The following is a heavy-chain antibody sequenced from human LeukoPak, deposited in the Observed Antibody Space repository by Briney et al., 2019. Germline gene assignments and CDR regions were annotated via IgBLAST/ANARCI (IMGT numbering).Heavy chain of an antibody. Sequence: ASVKVSCKVSGYTLTELSMHWVRQAPGKGLEWMGGFDPEDGETIYAQKFQGRVTKTEDTSTDTAYMELSSLRSEDTAVYYCATGGWRLGELSWVDYWGQGTLVTVSS. CDR1: GYTLTELS. V-gene: IGHV1-24*01. CDR2: FDPEDGET. CDR3: ATGGWRLGELSWVDY. D-gene: IGHD3-16*02. J-gene: IGHJ4*02.